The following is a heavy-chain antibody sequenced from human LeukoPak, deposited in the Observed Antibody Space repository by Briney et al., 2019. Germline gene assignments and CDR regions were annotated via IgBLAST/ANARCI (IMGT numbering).Heavy chain of an antibody. J-gene: IGHJ4*02. D-gene: IGHD2/OR15-2a*01. CDR2: ISGSGGGT. Sequence: GRSLRLSCAASGFTFSSYAMTWVRQAPGKGLEWVSAISGSGGGTYYADSVKGRFTISRDNSKNTLYLQMNSLRAEDTAMYYCAKERSFGTWLGDYWGQGALVTVSS. V-gene: IGHV3-23*01. CDR1: GFTFSSYA. CDR3: AKERSFGTWLGDY.